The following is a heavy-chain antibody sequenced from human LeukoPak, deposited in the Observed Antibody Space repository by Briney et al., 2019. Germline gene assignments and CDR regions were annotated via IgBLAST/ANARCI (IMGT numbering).Heavy chain of an antibody. CDR2: VSTRGNT. CDR1: GGSISSYY. D-gene: IGHD3-3*01. CDR3: ARENDFSGAFPPYMDV. Sequence: PSETLSLTCTVSGGSISSYYWSWIRQPAGQGLEWIGRVSTRGNTDYNPSLKSRVTMSIDTSKKQFSLKLSSVTAADTAVYYCARENDFSGAFPPYMDVWGKGTTVTISS. V-gene: IGHV4-4*07. J-gene: IGHJ6*03.